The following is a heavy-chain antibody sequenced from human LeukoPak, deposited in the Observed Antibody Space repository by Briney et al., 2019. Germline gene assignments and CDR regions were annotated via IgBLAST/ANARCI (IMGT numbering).Heavy chain of an antibody. CDR3: AFSLGDGSGSSFNWFDS. Sequence: GESLKISCKGSGYSFTSYWIGWVRQMPGKGLEWMGIIYPGDSDTRYSPSFQGQVTISADKSISTVYLQWNSLKASDTAMYYCAFSLGDGSGSSFNWFDSWGQGTLVTVSS. V-gene: IGHV5-51*01. CDR1: GYSFTSYW. J-gene: IGHJ5*01. D-gene: IGHD3-10*01. CDR2: IYPGDSDT.